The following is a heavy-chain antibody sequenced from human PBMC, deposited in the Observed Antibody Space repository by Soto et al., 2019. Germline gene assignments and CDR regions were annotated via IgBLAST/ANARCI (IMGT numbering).Heavy chain of an antibody. CDR1: GFTFDDYA. V-gene: IGHV3-9*01. Sequence: DVQLVESGGGLVQPGRSLRLSCAASGFTFDDYAMHWVRQAPGKGLEWVSGISWNSGSIGYADSVKGRFTISRDNAKNSLYLQMNSLRAEDTALYYCAKAGNYGTSSFDYWGQGTLVTVSS. J-gene: IGHJ4*02. CDR3: AKAGNYGTSSFDY. CDR2: ISWNSGSI. D-gene: IGHD4-17*01.